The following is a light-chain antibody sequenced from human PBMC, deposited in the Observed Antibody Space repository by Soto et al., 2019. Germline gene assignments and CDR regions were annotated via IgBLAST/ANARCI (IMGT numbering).Light chain of an antibody. Sequence: QKPQSPSSVSASVGDRVTITCQASQNINNYLNWYQQKPGRAPKLLIYDASNLEAGVPSRFRGSGSGTDFTFTISRLQAEDIATYYCQQYEILPTFGQGTRLEI. CDR3: QQYEILPT. J-gene: IGKJ5*01. V-gene: IGKV1-33*01. CDR2: DAS. CDR1: QNINNY.